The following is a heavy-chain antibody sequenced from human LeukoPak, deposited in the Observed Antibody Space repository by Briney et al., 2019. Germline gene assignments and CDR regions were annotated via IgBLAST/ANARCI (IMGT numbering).Heavy chain of an antibody. CDR2: ISGSGGST. V-gene: IGHV3-23*01. Sequence: GGSLRLSCAASGFTFSSYAMSWVRQAPGKGLEWVSAISGSGGSTYYADSVKGRFTISRDNSKNTLYLQMNSLRAEDTAVYYCEKDKGFTTGTVDSYFDYWGQGTLVTVSS. D-gene: IGHD1-1*01. CDR1: GFTFSSYA. J-gene: IGHJ4*02. CDR3: EKDKGFTTGTVDSYFDY.